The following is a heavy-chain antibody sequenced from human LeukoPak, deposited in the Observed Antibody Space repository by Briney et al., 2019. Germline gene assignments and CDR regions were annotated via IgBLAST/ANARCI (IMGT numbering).Heavy chain of an antibody. J-gene: IGHJ3*02. D-gene: IGHD3-22*01. CDR2: IYASGST. CDR1: GGFISNLNYY. CDR3: ARPSTYYYDSRGHGAFDI. Sequence: SETLSLTCTVSGGFISNLNYYWSWIRPLAGKGLEWIVRIYASGSTNYNPSLKSRVTISVDTSKNQFSLKLSSVTAADTAVYYCARPSTYYYDSRGHGAFDIWGQGTMVTVSS. V-gene: IGHV4-61*02.